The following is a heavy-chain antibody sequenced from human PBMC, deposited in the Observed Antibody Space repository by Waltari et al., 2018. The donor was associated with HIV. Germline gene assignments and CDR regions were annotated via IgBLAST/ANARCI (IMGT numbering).Heavy chain of an antibody. V-gene: IGHV1-2*02. CDR3: ARGGGSGWDKNCFDY. J-gene: IGHJ4*02. D-gene: IGHD6-19*01. Sequence: QVQLVQSGAEVKKPGASVKVSCKASGYTFTGYYMHWVRQAPGQGLEWMGWNNPNSGGTNYAKKFQGRVTMTRDTSISTAYMELSRLRSDDTAVYYCARGGGSGWDKNCFDYWGQGTLVTVSS. CDR1: GYTFTGYY. CDR2: NNPNSGGT.